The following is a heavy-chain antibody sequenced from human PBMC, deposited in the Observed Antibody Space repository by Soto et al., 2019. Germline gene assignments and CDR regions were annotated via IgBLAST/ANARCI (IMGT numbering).Heavy chain of an antibody. D-gene: IGHD2-2*02. Sequence: PSETLSLTCAVSGDSISRGYHWAWIRQSPGKGLGWIGEINHSGSTNYNPPLKSRVTISVDTSKNQFSLKLSSVTAADTAVYYCARKRYCSSTSCYRAAPSLVSHYYYYYHGMDVWGQGTTVTVSS. J-gene: IGHJ6*02. CDR3: ARKRYCSSTSCYRAAPSLVSHYYYYYHGMDV. CDR2: INHSGST. CDR1: GDSISRGYH. V-gene: IGHV4-34*01.